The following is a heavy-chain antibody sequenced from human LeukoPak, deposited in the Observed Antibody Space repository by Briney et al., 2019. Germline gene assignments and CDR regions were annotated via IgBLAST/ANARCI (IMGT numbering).Heavy chain of an antibody. J-gene: IGHJ6*03. CDR1: GFTFSAYG. D-gene: IGHD3-10*01. CDR3: AKDPGEVLRGYQMDV. V-gene: IGHV3-30*02. Sequence: GGSLRLSCAASGFTFSAYGMHWVRQAPGKGLEWVAFIRYDGSNKYYADSVKGRFTISRDNSRNTLYLQMNSLRPEDTAVYYCAKDPGEVLRGYQMDVWGKGTTVTVSS. CDR2: IRYDGSNK.